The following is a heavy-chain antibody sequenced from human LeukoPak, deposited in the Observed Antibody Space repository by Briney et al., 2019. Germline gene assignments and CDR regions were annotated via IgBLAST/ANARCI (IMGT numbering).Heavy chain of an antibody. V-gene: IGHV3-21*01. D-gene: IGHD4-17*01. J-gene: IGHJ4*02. Sequence: PGGSLRLSCAASGFTVSSKYMTWLRQAPGKGLEWVSSISSSSSYIYYADSVKGRFTISRDNAKNSLYLQMNSLRAEDTAVYYCARDSDYGDYFDYWGQGTLVTVSS. CDR2: ISSSSSYI. CDR3: ARDSDYGDYFDY. CDR1: GFTVSSKY.